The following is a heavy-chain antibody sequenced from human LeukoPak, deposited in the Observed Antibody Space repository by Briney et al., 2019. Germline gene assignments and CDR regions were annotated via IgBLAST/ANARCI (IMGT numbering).Heavy chain of an antibody. V-gene: IGHV4-31*03. Sequence: SQTLSLTCTVSGGSISSGGYYWSWIRQHPGKGLEWIGYIYYSGSTYYNPSLKSRVTISVDTSKNQFSLKLSSVTAADTAVYYCARGPSWWYDSSGYSYYLDYWGQGTLVTVSS. CDR1: GGSISSGGYY. CDR2: IYYSGST. CDR3: ARGPSWWYDSSGYSYYLDY. J-gene: IGHJ4*02. D-gene: IGHD3-22*01.